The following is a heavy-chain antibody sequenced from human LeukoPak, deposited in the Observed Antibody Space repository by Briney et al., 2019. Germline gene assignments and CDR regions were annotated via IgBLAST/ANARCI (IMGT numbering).Heavy chain of an antibody. D-gene: IGHD5-18*01. CDR2: ISYDGSNK. V-gene: IGHV3-30*04. J-gene: IGHJ4*02. Sequence: PGGSLRLSCAASGFTFSSYAMHGVRQAPGKGLEWVAVISYDGSNKYYADSVKGRFTISRDNSKNTLYLQMNSLRAEDTAVYYCARELIQLWFGYDYWGQGTLVTVSS. CDR3: ARELIQLWFGYDY. CDR1: GFTFSSYA.